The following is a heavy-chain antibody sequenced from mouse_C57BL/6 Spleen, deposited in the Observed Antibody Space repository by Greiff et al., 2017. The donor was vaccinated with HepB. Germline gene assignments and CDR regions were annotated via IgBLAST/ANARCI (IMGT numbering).Heavy chain of an antibody. Sequence: EVQLQQSGPELVKPGASVKISCKASGHTFTDYYMNWVKQSHGKSLEWIGDINPNNGGISYNQKFKGKATLTVDNSSRTAYMEHRSLTSEDSVVYYCANSHGTGYAMDYWGQGTSNAVCS. V-gene: IGHV1-26*01. J-gene: IGHJ4*01. D-gene: IGHD1-1*01. CDR1: GHTFTDYY. CDR2: INPNNGGI. CDR3: ANSHGTGYAMDY.